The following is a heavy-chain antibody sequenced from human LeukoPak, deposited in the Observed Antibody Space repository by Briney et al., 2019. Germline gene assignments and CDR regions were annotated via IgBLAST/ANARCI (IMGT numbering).Heavy chain of an antibody. CDR1: GFTFSTYA. CDR2: ISGSGGST. V-gene: IGHV3-23*01. Sequence: GGSLRLSCAASGFTFSTYAMSWVRQAPGKGLEWVSSISGSGGSTYYADSVKGRFTISRDNAKNSLYLQMNSLRAEDTAVYYRATRRVGATSGFDYWGQGTLVTVSS. J-gene: IGHJ4*02. D-gene: IGHD1-26*01. CDR3: ATRRVGATSGFDY.